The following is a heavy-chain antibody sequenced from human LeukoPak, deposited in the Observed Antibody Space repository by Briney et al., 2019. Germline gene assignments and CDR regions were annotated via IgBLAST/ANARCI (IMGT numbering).Heavy chain of an antibody. CDR3: ATSPSSGWSYHFDF. Sequence: ASVKLSCKASGYNFNACYLHWVRQAPGQGLEWMGWINPKSGDTEYAQTFQGRITMTTDTSASTAHMDLSSLGSDDTAVYYCATSPSSGWSYHFDFWGQGTLIIVSS. V-gene: IGHV1-2*02. D-gene: IGHD6-19*01. J-gene: IGHJ4*02. CDR2: INPKSGDT. CDR1: GYNFNACY.